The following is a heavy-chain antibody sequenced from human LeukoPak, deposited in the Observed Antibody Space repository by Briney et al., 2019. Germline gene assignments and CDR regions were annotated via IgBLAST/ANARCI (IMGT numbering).Heavy chain of an antibody. V-gene: IGHV4-38-2*02. CDR3: ARPSGYRTFDY. J-gene: IGHJ4*02. D-gene: IGHD5-12*01. Sequence: SETLSLTCTVSGYSISSGYYWGWIRQPPGKGLEWIGSIYHSGSTYYNPSLKSRVTISVDTSKNQFSLKLSSVTAADTAVYYCARPSGYRTFDYWGQGTLVTVSS. CDR2: IYHSGST. CDR1: GYSISSGYY.